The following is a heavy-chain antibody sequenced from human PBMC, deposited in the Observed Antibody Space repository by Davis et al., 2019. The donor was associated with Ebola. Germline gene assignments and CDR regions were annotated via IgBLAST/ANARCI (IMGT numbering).Heavy chain of an antibody. V-gene: IGHV4-59*08. CDR3: ARHLGWFDP. CDR1: GGSFSGYY. Sequence: MPSETLSLTCAVYGGSFSGYYWSWIRQPPGKGLEWFGYIYYSRSTKYNPSLKSRVTISVDTSKNQFSLKLSSVTAADTAVYYCARHLGWFDPWGQGTLVTVSS. CDR2: IYYSRST. J-gene: IGHJ5*02.